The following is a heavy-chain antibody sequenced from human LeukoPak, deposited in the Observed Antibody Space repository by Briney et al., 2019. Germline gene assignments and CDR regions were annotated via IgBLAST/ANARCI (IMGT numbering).Heavy chain of an antibody. Sequence: ASVKVSCKASGYTFTGYYMHWVRQAPGQGLEWMGWINPNSGGTNYAQKFQGRVTMTRETSISTAYMELSRLRSDDTAVYYCARGSGYFDWLSPYYYYGMDVWGQGTTVTVSS. J-gene: IGHJ6*02. CDR1: GYTFTGYY. CDR2: INPNSGGT. V-gene: IGHV1-2*02. CDR3: ARGSGYFDWLSPYYYYGMDV. D-gene: IGHD3-9*01.